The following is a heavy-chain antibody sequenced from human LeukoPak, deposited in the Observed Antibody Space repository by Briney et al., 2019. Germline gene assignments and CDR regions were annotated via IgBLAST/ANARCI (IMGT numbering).Heavy chain of an antibody. V-gene: IGHV4-59*01. Sequence: ASQTLSLTCTVAGGSIGSYYCSWIRQLAGGGLEWIGYIYYSVSTNYNRSYRSRVTISVDTSRTQLSLKRGAWTAATTPVYKFGRVREQQLVTRALYYYYYYMDVWSKGTTVTISS. J-gene: IGHJ6*03. CDR2: IYYSVST. CDR1: GGSIGSYY. D-gene: IGHD6-13*01. CDR3: GRVREQQLVTRALYYYYYYMDV.